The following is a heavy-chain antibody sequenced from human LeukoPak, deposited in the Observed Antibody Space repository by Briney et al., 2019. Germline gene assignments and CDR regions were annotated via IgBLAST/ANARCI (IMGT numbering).Heavy chain of an antibody. D-gene: IGHD6-13*01. J-gene: IGHJ4*02. CDR2: TYYTSKWYN. Sequence: SQTLSLTCAISGASVSSNSAAWIWIRQSPSRGLEWLGRTYYTSKWYNDYAVSVKSRITINPDTSKNQFSLQLNSVTPEDTAVYYCAREGGRAAAAGPTYFDYWGQGTLVTVSS. V-gene: IGHV6-1*01. CDR1: GASVSSNSAA. CDR3: AREGGRAAAAGPTYFDY.